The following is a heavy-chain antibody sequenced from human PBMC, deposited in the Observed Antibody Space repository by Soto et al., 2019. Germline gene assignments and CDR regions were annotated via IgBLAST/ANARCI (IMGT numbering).Heavy chain of an antibody. J-gene: IGHJ5*02. V-gene: IGHV3-53*01. CDR1: GFTVSSNY. CDR2: IYSGGST. D-gene: IGHD2-21*02. Sequence: GGSLRLSCAASGFTVSSNYMSWVRQAPGKGLEWVSVIYSGGSTYYADSVKGRFTISRDNSKNTLYLQMNSLRAEDTAVYYCARGTASPNWFDPWGQGTLVTVSS. CDR3: ARGTASPNWFDP.